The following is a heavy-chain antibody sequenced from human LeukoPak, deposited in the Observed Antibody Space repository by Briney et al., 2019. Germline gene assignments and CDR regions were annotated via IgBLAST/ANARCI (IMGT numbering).Heavy chain of an antibody. J-gene: IGHJ4*02. CDR1: GYVFTTYY. D-gene: IGHD3-22*01. CDR3: ARSYYDLHATFDY. Sequence: ASVKVSCKASGYVFTTYYMHWVRQAPGQGLDWMGTINPSGGSTSYAQKFQGRVTVTRDTSTSTVYMELSSLRSEDTAVYYCARSYYDLHATFDYWGQGTLVTVSS. V-gene: IGHV1-46*01. CDR2: INPSGGST.